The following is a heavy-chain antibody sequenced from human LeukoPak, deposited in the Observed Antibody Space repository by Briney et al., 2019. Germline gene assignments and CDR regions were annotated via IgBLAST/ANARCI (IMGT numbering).Heavy chain of an antibody. CDR2: IYPGDSDT. CDR1: GYSFTSYW. J-gene: IGHJ4*02. D-gene: IGHD2-2*01. CDR3: ARHGFGYCSSTSCYGIDY. V-gene: IGHV5-51*01. Sequence: GESLKISCKGSGYSFTSYWIGWVRQMPGKGLEWMGIIYPGDSDTRYSPSFQGQVTISADKSISTAYLQWSSLKASDTAMYYCARHGFGYCSSTSCYGIDYWGQGTLVTVSS.